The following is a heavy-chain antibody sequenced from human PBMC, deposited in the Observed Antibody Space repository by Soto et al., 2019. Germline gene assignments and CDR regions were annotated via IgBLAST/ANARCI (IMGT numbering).Heavy chain of an antibody. D-gene: IGHD2-15*01. J-gene: IGHJ6*02. V-gene: IGHV1-8*01. Sequence: QVQLVQSGAEVKEPGAAVKESCKASGYTFTSYDINWVRQANGQGHEWMGWMNPNRGNTGNAQKFQGRATTTRNTSISTAYMELSSLRSEDTPVYYCACEISVYGMDVWGQGTTVTVSS. CDR3: ACEISVYGMDV. CDR2: MNPNRGNT. CDR1: GYTFTSYD.